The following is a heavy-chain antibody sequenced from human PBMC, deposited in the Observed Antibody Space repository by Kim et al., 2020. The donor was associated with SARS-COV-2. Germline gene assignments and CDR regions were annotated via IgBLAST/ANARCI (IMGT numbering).Heavy chain of an antibody. D-gene: IGHD4-17*01. CDR3: AKDGWATVVTPEYFQH. CDR1: GFTFSSYA. Sequence: GGSLRLSCAASGFTFSSYAMSWVRQAPGKGLEWVSAISGSGGSTYYADSVKGRFTISRDNSKNTLYLQMNSLRAEDTAVYYCAKDGWATVVTPEYFQHWGQGTLVTVSS. V-gene: IGHV3-23*01. J-gene: IGHJ1*01. CDR2: ISGSGGST.